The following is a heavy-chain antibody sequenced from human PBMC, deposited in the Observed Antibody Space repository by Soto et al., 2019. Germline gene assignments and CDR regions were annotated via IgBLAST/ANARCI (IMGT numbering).Heavy chain of an antibody. Sequence: SETLSLTCTVSGGSISSYSWGWIRQPPGKGLEWIGTFHYSGRTYYSPSLESRVTISVDTSKNQFSLKMSSVTAADTAVFYCARLAGYCSGTSCYGYSGMDVWGQGTTVTVSS. CDR2: FHYSGRT. J-gene: IGHJ6*02. D-gene: IGHD2-2*01. CDR3: ARLAGYCSGTSCYGYSGMDV. CDR1: GGSISSYS. V-gene: IGHV4-39*01.